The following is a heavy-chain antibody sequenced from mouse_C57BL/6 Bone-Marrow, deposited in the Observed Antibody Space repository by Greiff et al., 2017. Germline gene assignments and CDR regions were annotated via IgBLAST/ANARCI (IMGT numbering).Heavy chain of an antibody. V-gene: IGHV1-7*01. CDR3: ARGKIYYYGSSYVRWYFDV. D-gene: IGHD1-1*01. CDR2: INPSSGYT. CDR1: GYTFPSYW. Sequence: QVQLKESGAELAKPGASVTLSCKASGYTFPSYWMHWVKQRPGQGLEWIGYINPSSGYTKYNQKFKDKATLTADKSSSTAYLQLSSLTYEDSAVYYCARGKIYYYGSSYVRWYFDVCGTGTTVTVSS. J-gene: IGHJ1*03.